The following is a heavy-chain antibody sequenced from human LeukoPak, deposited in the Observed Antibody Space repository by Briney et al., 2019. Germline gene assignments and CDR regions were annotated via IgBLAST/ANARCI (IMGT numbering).Heavy chain of an antibody. CDR3: ARQNFVVVTAIRIFDY. CDR2: VYHSGTT. CDR1: GGSITSSQHW. D-gene: IGHD2-21*02. J-gene: IGHJ4*02. V-gene: IGHV4-4*02. Sequence: SETLSLTCAVSGGSITSSQHWWSWARQPPGKGLEWIGEVYHSGTTNYNPSLKSRVTMSLDKSKNQFSLRLSSVTAADTAVYYCARQNFVVVTAIRIFDYWGQGTLVTVSS.